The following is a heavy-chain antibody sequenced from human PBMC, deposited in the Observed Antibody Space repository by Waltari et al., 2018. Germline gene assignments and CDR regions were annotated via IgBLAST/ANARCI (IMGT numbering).Heavy chain of an antibody. D-gene: IGHD2-2*02. CDR3: AGVVVPAAIMFGYYYYGMDV. CDR2: IYTSGST. CDR1: CGSISSGSYY. J-gene: IGHJ6*02. Sequence: QVQLQESGPGLVKPSQTLSLTCPVSCGSISSGSYYWSWIRQPAGKGLEWIGRIYTSGSTNYNPSLKSRVTISVDTSKNQFSLKLSSVTAADTAVYYCAGVVVPAAIMFGYYYYGMDVWGQGTTVTVSS. V-gene: IGHV4-61*02.